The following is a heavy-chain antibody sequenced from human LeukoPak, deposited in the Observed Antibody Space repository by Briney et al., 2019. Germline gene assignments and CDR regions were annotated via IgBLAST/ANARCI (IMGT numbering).Heavy chain of an antibody. CDR2: MNPNSGNT. D-gene: IGHD7-27*01. CDR1: GYTFTSYD. J-gene: IGHJ6*03. Sequence: ASVKVSCKASGYTFTSYDINWVRQATGQGLEWMGWMNPNSGNTGYAQKFQGRVTMTRNTSISTAYMELSSLRSEDTAVYYCARGRDGDYYYYYMDVWGKGTTVTVSS. CDR3: ARGRDGDYYYYYMDV. V-gene: IGHV1-8*01.